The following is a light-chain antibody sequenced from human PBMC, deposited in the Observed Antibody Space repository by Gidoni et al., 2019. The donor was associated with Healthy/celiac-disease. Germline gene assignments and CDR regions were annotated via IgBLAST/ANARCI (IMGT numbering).Light chain of an antibody. Sequence: SYDLTQPPPVSVSLGQMAWITCSAEALPKKYAYWYQKKPGQFPLLVIYKASERPSGIPERFSGSSSGTIITLTISGVQEEDEADYYCLSADSGGTSPEVFDGGTKLTVL. CDR1: ALPKKY. CDR2: KAS. V-gene: IGLV3-16*01. J-gene: IGLJ2*01. CDR3: LSADSGGTSPEV.